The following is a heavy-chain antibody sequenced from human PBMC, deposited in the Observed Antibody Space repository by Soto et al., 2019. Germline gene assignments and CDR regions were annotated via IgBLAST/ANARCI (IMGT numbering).Heavy chain of an antibody. D-gene: IGHD6-6*01. CDR3: AHSALEAARARLSSFAY. CDR1: GFSLTTTEVA. J-gene: IGHJ4*02. V-gene: IGHV2-5*02. Sequence: FGPTLVNPTQSLTLTCSFSGFSLTTTEVAVGWIRQPPGKALEWLALIYWDDVKRYRPSLKSRLTITKDTSKNQVVLTMTNMDPVDTATYYCAHSALEAARARLSSFAYWGRGTLVTVSS. CDR2: IYWDDVK.